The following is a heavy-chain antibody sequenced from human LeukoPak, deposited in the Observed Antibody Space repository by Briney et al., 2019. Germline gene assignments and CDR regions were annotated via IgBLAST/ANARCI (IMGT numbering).Heavy chain of an antibody. V-gene: IGHV4-59*08. CDR2: ISYTGST. J-gene: IGHJ5*02. CDR1: GGSISSYY. D-gene: IGHD2-21*02. CDR3: VRHSNQYCGGDCYSRWFDP. Sequence: SETLSLTCTVSGGSISSYYWSWIRQPPGKALEWVGFISYTGSTNYNPSLKSRVTISVDTSKKQFYLKLTSVTAADAAVYYCVRHSNQYCGGDCYSRWFDPWGQGTLVTVSS.